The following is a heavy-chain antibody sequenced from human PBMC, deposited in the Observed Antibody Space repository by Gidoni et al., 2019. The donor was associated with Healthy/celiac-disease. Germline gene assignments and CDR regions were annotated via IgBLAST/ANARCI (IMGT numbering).Heavy chain of an antibody. CDR3: ARVEGSGSYYVDY. CDR2: VYYSGST. CDR1: GGSISSGGYY. J-gene: IGHJ4*02. V-gene: IGHV4-31*03. D-gene: IGHD3-10*01. Sequence: QVQLQESGPGLVKPSQTLSLPCTVSGGSISSGGYYWSWIRQHPGKGLEWTGYVYYSGSTYYNPSLKSRVTISVDTSKNQFSLKLSSVTAADTAVYYCARVEGSGSYYVDYWGQGNLVTVSS.